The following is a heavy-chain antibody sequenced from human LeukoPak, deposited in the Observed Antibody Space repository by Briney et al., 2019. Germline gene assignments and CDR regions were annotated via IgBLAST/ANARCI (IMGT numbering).Heavy chain of an antibody. D-gene: IGHD6-13*01. Sequence: GGSLRLSCAASGVTFSSYEMNWVRHAPGKGLEWVSYISSSGSTIYYADSVKGRFTISRDNAKNSLYLQMNSLRAEDTAVYYCARVGIAEAGTFDPGGQGTLVTVSS. CDR1: GVTFSSYE. CDR3: ARVGIAEAGTFDP. J-gene: IGHJ5*02. V-gene: IGHV3-48*03. CDR2: ISSSGSTI.